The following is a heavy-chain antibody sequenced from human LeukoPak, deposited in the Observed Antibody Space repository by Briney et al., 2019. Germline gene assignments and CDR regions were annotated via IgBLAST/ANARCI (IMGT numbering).Heavy chain of an antibody. Sequence: LSGGSLRLSCAASGFTFSSSAMSWVRQAPGKGLEWVSAISGNGDRTHYAASVKSRFTVSRDTSTNTLFLQLNSLRAEDTAIYYCAKLLRGVVVPYFDSWGQGTLVTVSS. J-gene: IGHJ4*02. CDR1: GFTFSSSA. CDR2: ISGNGDRT. V-gene: IGHV3-23*01. CDR3: AKLLRGVVVPYFDS. D-gene: IGHD3-10*01.